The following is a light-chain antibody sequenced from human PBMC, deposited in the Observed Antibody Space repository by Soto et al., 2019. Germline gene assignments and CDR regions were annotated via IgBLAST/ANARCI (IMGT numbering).Light chain of an antibody. V-gene: IGKV3-20*01. CDR1: QSVSNF. Sequence: EIVLTQSPGSLSLSPGEGATFSCRASQSVSNFLAWYQQKPGQAPRLLIYDTSNRATGIPARFSGSGSGTDFTLTINRLEPEDFAVYYCQQYGSSPQAFGQGTKVDIK. J-gene: IGKJ1*01. CDR2: DTS. CDR3: QQYGSSPQA.